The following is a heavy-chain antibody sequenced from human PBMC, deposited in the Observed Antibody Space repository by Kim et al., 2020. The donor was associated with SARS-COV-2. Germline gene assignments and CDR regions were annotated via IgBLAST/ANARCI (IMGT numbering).Heavy chain of an antibody. V-gene: IGHV4-38-2*02. CDR1: GYSISSGYY. CDR2: IYHSGST. D-gene: IGHD3-22*01. J-gene: IGHJ4*02. CDR3: ATETKQYYYDSTGFDY. Sequence: SETLSLTCTVSGYSISSGYYWGWIRQPPGKGLEWIGSIYHSGSTYYNPSLKSRVTISVDTSKNQFSLKLSSVTAADTAVYYCATETKQYYYDSTGFDYWGQGTLVTVSS.